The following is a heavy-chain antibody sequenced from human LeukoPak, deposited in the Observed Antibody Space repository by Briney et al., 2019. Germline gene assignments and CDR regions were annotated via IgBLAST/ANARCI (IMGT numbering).Heavy chain of an antibody. J-gene: IGHJ4*02. CDR2: ISSSSSYI. CDR3: ARHLGSYYDY. CDR1: GFTFSSYS. V-gene: IGHV3-21*01. Sequence: GGSLRLSCAASGFTFSSYSMNWVRQAPGKRLEWVSSISSSSSYIYYADSVKGRFTISRDNAKNSLYLQMNSLRAEDTAVYYCARHLGSYYDYWGQGTLVTVSS. D-gene: IGHD1-26*01.